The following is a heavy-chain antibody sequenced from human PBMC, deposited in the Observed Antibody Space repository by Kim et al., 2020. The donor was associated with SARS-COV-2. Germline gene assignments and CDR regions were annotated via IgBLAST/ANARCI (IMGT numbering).Heavy chain of an antibody. CDR2: VHYNGNT. V-gene: IGHV4-39*01. CDR3: ARGTEADDAFDV. CDR1: GGSINNRNYS. D-gene: IGHD3-10*01. Sequence: SETLSLTCTVSGGSINNRNYSWGWVRQPPGKGLEWIGNVHYNGNTFKNPSLRSRVVISADTPNNQFSLRVTSVTATDTAIYYCARGTEADDAFDVWGRGTLVTVSS. J-gene: IGHJ3*01.